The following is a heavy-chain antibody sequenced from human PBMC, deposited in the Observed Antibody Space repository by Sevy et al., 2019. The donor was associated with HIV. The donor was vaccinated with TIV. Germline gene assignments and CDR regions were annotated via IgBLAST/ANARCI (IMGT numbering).Heavy chain of an antibody. Sequence: GGSLRLSCAASGFTFSSYAMSWVRQAPGKGLEWVSAISGSGGSTYYADSVKGRFTISRDNSKNTLYLQMNNLRAEDTAVYYCARSPMVRGALRDYYYYMDVWGKGTTVTVSS. CDR2: ISGSGGST. CDR1: GFTFSSYA. J-gene: IGHJ6*03. CDR3: ARSPMVRGALRDYYYYMDV. V-gene: IGHV3-23*01. D-gene: IGHD3-10*01.